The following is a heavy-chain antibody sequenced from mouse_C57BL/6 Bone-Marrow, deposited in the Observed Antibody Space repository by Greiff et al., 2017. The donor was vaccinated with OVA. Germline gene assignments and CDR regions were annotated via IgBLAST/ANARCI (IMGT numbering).Heavy chain of an antibody. CDR3: ARDRLYYFDY. CDR1: GFTFSSYA. J-gene: IGHJ2*01. V-gene: IGHV5-4*01. Sequence: EVKLMESGGGLVKPGGSLKLSCAASGFTFSSYAMSWVRQTPEQRLEWVATISDGGSYTYYPDNVKGRFTISRDNAKNNLYLQMSHLKSEDTAMYYCARDRLYYFDYWGQGTTLTVSS. D-gene: IGHD3-3*01. CDR2: ISDGGSYT.